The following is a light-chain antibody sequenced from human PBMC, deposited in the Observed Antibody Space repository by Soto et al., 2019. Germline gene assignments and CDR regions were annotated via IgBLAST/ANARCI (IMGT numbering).Light chain of an antibody. J-gene: IGKJ1*01. Sequence: DIQMTQSPSSLSASVGDRVTITCRASQSISSYLNWYQQKPGKAPKLLIYAASSLQSGVPSRFSGSGSGTDFNLTISSLQPEDFATYYCQQSYSTLPTFGQGTKVEIK. CDR3: QQSYSTLPT. CDR2: AAS. CDR1: QSISSY. V-gene: IGKV1-39*01.